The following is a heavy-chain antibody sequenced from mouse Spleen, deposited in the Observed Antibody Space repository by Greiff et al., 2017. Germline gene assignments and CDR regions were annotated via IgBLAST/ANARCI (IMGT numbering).Heavy chain of an antibody. V-gene: IGHV5-9-3*01. Sequence: EVKLVESGGGLVKPGGSLKLSCAASGFTFSSYAMSWVRQTPEKRLEWVATISSGGSYTYYPDSVKGRFTISRDNAKNTLYLQMSSLRSEDTAMYYCARHTFITTVVAPLDYWGQGTTLTVSS. J-gene: IGHJ2*01. D-gene: IGHD1-1*01. CDR3: ARHTFITTVVAPLDY. CDR2: ISSGGSYT. CDR1: GFTFSSYA.